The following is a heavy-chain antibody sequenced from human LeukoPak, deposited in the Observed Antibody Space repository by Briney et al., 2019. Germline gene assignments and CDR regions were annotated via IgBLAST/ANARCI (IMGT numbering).Heavy chain of an antibody. CDR3: ARDTYYYDSSGYQPGY. CDR1: GYTFTSYY. CDR2: INPNSGGT. J-gene: IGHJ4*02. Sequence: EASVKVSCKASGYTFTSYYMHWVRQAPGQGLEWMGWINPNSGGTNYAQKFQGRVTMTRDTSISTAYMELSRLRSDDTAVYYCARDTYYYDSSGYQPGYWGQGTLVTVSS. D-gene: IGHD3-22*01. V-gene: IGHV1-2*02.